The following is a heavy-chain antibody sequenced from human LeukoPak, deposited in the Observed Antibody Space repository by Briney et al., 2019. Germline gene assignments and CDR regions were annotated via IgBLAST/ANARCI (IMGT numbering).Heavy chain of an antibody. Sequence: SETLSLTCTVSGGSISSGGYYWSWIRQHPGKGLEWIGYIYYSGSTYYNPSLKSRVTISVDTSKIQFSLKLSSVTAADTAVYYCARGDYGEVGYWGQGTLVTVSS. CDR1: GGSISSGGYY. V-gene: IGHV4-31*03. J-gene: IGHJ4*02. D-gene: IGHD4-17*01. CDR3: ARGDYGEVGY. CDR2: IYYSGST.